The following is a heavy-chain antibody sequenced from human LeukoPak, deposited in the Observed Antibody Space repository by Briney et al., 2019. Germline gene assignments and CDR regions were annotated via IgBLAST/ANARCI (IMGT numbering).Heavy chain of an antibody. CDR2: ISGSGGST. CDR1: GFTFSSYA. J-gene: IGHJ6*02. D-gene: IGHD2-2*01. Sequence: GGSLRLSCAASGFTFSSYAMSWVRQAPGKGLEWVSAISGSGGSTYYADSVKGRFTISRDNFKNTLYLQMNSLRAEDTAVYYCAKPSNIVVVPAAMGPYGMDVWGQGTTVTVSS. V-gene: IGHV3-23*01. CDR3: AKPSNIVVVPAAMGPYGMDV.